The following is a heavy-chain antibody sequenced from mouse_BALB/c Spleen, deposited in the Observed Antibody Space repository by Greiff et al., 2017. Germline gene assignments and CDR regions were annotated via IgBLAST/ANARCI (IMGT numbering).Heavy chain of an antibody. Sequence: VQLQQSGAELVKPGASVKLSCTASGFNFKDTYMHWVKQRPEQGLEWIGRIDPANGNTKYDPKFQGKATITADTSSNTAYLQLSSLTSEDTAVYYCASCYDYDGFDYWGQGTTLTVSS. CDR2: IDPANGNT. CDR1: GFNFKDTY. CDR3: ASCYDYDGFDY. D-gene: IGHD2-4*01. V-gene: IGHV14-3*02. J-gene: IGHJ2*01.